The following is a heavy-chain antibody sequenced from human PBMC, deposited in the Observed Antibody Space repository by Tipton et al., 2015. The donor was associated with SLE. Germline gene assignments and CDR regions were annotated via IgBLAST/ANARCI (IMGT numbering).Heavy chain of an antibody. V-gene: IGHV4-61*01. J-gene: IGHJ6*02. CDR1: GGSVSSGSYY. Sequence: TLSLTCTVSGGSVSSGSYYWSWIRQPPGKGLEWIGYIYYSGSTNYNPSLKSRVTISVDTSKNQFSLKLSSVTAADTAVYYCARGRYYYYGMDVWGQGTTVTVSS. CDR3: ARGRYYYYGMDV. CDR2: IYYSGST.